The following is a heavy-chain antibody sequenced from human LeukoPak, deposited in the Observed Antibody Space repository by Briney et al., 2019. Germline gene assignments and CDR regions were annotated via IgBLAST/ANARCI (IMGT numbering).Heavy chain of an antibody. V-gene: IGHV3-23*01. J-gene: IGHJ4*02. Sequence: GGSLRLSCAASGFTFSSYAMSWVRQAPGKGLEWVSAVSGSGGSTYYADSVKGRFTISRDNSKNTLYLQMNSLRAEDTAVYYCAKDPRGALWFDYWGQGTLVTVSS. CDR1: GFTFSSYA. D-gene: IGHD3-10*01. CDR3: AKDPRGALWFDY. CDR2: VSGSGGST.